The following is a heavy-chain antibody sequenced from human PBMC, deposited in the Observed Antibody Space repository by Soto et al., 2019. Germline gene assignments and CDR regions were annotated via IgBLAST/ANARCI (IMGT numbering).Heavy chain of an antibody. V-gene: IGHV3-15*07. D-gene: IGHD3-3*01. CDR3: TTAALLWRIRFLEWRYENYYGMDV. CDR1: GFTFSNAW. CDR2: IKSKTDGGTT. Sequence: GGSLRLSCAASGFTFSNAWMNWVRQAPGKGLEWVGRIKSKTDGGTTDYAAPVKGRFTISRDDSKNTLYLQMNSLKTEDTAVYYCTTAALLWRIRFLEWRYENYYGMDVWGQGTTVTVSS. J-gene: IGHJ6*02.